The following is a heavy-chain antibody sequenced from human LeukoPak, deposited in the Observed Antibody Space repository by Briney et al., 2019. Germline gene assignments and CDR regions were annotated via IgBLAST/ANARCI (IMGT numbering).Heavy chain of an antibody. D-gene: IGHD2-2*01. CDR1: GFTFSSYA. J-gene: IGHJ5*02. Sequence: GGSLRLSCGASGFTFSSYAMSWVRQAPGKGLEWVSAISGSGGSTYYADSVKGRFTISRDNSENTLYLQMNSLRAEDTAVYYCAKYCSSTSCYRARWFDPWGQGTLVTVSS. CDR2: ISGSGGST. V-gene: IGHV3-23*01. CDR3: AKYCSSTSCYRARWFDP.